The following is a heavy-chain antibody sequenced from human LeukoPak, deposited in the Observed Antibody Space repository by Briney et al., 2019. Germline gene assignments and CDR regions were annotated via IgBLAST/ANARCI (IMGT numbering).Heavy chain of an antibody. CDR1: GGSISSGDYY. Sequence: SETLSLTCTVSGGSISSGDYYWSWIRQPPGKGLEWIGYIYYRGSTYYNPSLKSRVTISVDTSKNQFSLKLSSVTAADTAVYYCARLGVVIDDAFDIWGQGTMVTVSS. CDR3: ARLGVVIDDAFDI. V-gene: IGHV4-30-4*08. D-gene: IGHD3-3*01. CDR2: IYYRGST. J-gene: IGHJ3*02.